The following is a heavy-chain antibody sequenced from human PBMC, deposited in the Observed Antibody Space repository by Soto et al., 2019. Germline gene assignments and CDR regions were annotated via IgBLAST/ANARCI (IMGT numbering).Heavy chain of an antibody. CDR3: ERRNFDTNGYSNAYDF. J-gene: IGHJ3*01. CDR2: IFPGDSDT. CDR1: GYSFTNYW. Sequence: GESLKISCKGSGYSFTNYWIGWVRQMPGKGLEYMGTIFPGDSDTKYSPSFQGQVTISADKSISTAYLQWSSLKASDTAMYYCERRNFDTNGYSNAYDFWGPGTMVTVSS. D-gene: IGHD2-15*01. V-gene: IGHV5-51*01.